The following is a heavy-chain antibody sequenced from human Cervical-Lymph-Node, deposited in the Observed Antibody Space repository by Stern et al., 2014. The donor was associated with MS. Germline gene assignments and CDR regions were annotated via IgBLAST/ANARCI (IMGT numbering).Heavy chain of an antibody. V-gene: IGHV4-4*02. CDR3: ARVKGVAARTFDY. CDR2: VYPSGTT. CDR1: GDSISSSNW. J-gene: IGHJ4*02. D-gene: IGHD3-3*01. Sequence: QVQLQESGPGLVKPSGTLSLTCAVSGDSISSSNWRSWVRQSPGKGLEWIGEVYPSGTTNYNPSLKSRVTISVDKSKNQFSLKMRFVAAADTAVYYCARVKGVAARTFDYWGQGTLVTVSS.